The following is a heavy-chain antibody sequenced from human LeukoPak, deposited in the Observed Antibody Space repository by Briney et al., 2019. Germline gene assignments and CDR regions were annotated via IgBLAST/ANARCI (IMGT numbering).Heavy chain of an antibody. CDR1: GGSISSYY. CDR2: IYTSGCT. V-gene: IGHV4-4*07. CDR3: AREEDSSSWYNAGSMDV. J-gene: IGHJ6*02. D-gene: IGHD6-13*01. Sequence: SETLSLTCTVSGGSISSYYWSWIRQPAGKGLEWIGRIYTSGCTNYNPSLKSRVTMSVDTSKNQFSLKLSSVTAADTAVYYCAREEDSSSWYNAGSMDVWGQGTTVTVSS.